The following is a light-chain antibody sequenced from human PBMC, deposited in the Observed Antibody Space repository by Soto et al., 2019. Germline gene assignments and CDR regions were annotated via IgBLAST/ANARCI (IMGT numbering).Light chain of an antibody. CDR1: SSNIPYQF. CDR2: DNT. J-gene: IGLJ1*01. V-gene: IGLV1-51*01. CDR3: ASWDTDLDGFV. Sequence: QSVLAQSPSVSAAPGQTVTISCSGGSSNIPYQFVSWYQQFPGIAPTLLIYDNTRRPSGVPDRFSATKSGPSATLDIAGLQTADEAVYYCASWDTDLDGFVFGPGTNLTVL.